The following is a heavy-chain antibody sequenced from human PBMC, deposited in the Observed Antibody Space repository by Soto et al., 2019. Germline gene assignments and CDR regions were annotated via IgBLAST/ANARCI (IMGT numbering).Heavy chain of an antibody. D-gene: IGHD6-13*01. V-gene: IGHV4-28*01. CDR1: GYSISSSNW. CDR2: IYNNGNT. Sequence: SETLSLTCAVSGYSISSSNWWGWIRQPPGKGLQWIGFIYNNGNTNSNPSLKSRVTISLDTSKNQVSLKLTSVTAADRAVYYCASQEGYSWSICDFWGPGTLVTVSS. J-gene: IGHJ4*02. CDR3: ASQEGYSWSICDF.